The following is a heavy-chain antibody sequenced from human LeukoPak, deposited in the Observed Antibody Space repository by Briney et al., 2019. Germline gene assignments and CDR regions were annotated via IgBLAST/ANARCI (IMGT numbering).Heavy chain of an antibody. D-gene: IGHD3-3*01. CDR2: ISGSGGST. CDR3: AKDGLRFLAYFDY. V-gene: IGHV3-23*01. J-gene: IGHJ4*02. CDR1: GFIFSSYA. Sequence: GGSLRLSCAASGFIFSSYAMSWVRQAPGKGLEWVSAISGSGGSTYYADSVKGRFTISRDNSKNTLYLQMNSLRAEDTAVYYCAKDGLRFLAYFDYWGQGTLVTVSS.